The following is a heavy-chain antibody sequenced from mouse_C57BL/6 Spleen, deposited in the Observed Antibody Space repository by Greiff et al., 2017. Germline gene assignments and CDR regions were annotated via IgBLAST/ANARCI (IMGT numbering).Heavy chain of an antibody. CDR1: GYTFTDYY. V-gene: IGHV1-84*01. J-gene: IGHJ3*01. CDR3: ARSAEGGFAY. CDR2: IYPGSGNT. Sequence: VQLQQSGAELVKPGASVKISCKASGYTFTDYYIKWVKQRPGQGLEWIGWIYPGSGNTKYNEKFKGKATLTVDTSTSTAYMKLSSLTSEDSAVYFCARSAEGGFAYWGQGTLVTVST.